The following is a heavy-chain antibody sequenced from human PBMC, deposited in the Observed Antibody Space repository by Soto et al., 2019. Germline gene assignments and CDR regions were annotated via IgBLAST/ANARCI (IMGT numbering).Heavy chain of an antibody. D-gene: IGHD6-19*01. CDR1: AGSISLYY. J-gene: IGHJ4*02. V-gene: IGHV4-59*12. CDR2: IFYSGNS. Sequence: SQTLSLTCIVSAGSISLYYWIWIRQSPGKGLEWIGSIFYSGNSNYNPSLKSRVSMSVDMSKNQFSLKHTSVTAADTAIYYCASHGAQWMIRPLDCWGQGTLVTVSS. CDR3: ASHGAQWMIRPLDC.